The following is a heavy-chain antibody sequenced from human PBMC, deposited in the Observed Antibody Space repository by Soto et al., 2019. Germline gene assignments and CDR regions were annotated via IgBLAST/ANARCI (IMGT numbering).Heavy chain of an antibody. CDR2: ISSSSSYI. Sequence: VQLVESGGGLVKPGGSLRLSCAASGFTFSSYSMNWVRQDPGKGLEWVSSISSSSSYIYYADSVKGRFTISRDNAKNSLYLQMNSLRAEDTAVYYCARDHGLSSYAFDIWGQGTMVTVSS. CDR1: GFTFSSYS. V-gene: IGHV3-21*01. CDR3: ARDHGLSSYAFDI. D-gene: IGHD2-15*01. J-gene: IGHJ3*02.